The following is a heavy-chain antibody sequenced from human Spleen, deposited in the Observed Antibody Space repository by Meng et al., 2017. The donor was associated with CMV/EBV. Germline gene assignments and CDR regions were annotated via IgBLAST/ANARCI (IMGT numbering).Heavy chain of an antibody. CDR3: ARLKAVAGPANIFDF. CDR1: GFTFNSHG. D-gene: IGHD6-19*01. J-gene: IGHJ3*01. Sequence: SGFTFNSHGMHWVRQAPGKGLEWVALISYDGTNKKYADSARGRFTISRDDPRGTLYLEMNSLTSDDTALYYCARLKAVAGPANIFDFWGQGTMVTVSS. CDR2: ISYDGTNK. V-gene: IGHV3-30*03.